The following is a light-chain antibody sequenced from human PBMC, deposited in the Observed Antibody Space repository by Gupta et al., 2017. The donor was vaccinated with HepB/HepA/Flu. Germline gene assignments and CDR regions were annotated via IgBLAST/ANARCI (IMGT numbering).Light chain of an antibody. CDR3: MNYNRSAAV. CDR1: CGINVVTYN. CDR2: YKLVSNK. J-gene: IGLJ2*01. V-gene: IGLV5-45*02. Sequence: QPVLTQPSSLSASPGASTSLTCTLHCGINVVTYNIYWFQQKPGSPPQSLLRYKLVSNKRQGSGIPSRFSGSKYASATAVILPVSGLQSEDDSYYYSMNYNRSAAVFGGGTKVIVL.